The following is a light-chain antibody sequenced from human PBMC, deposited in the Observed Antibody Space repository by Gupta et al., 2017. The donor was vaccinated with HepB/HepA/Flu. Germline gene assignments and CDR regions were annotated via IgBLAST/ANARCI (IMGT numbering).Light chain of an antibody. CDR2: TAS. CDR1: QGISNY. J-gene: IGKJ5*01. CDR3: QYDHSYPVT. V-gene: IGKV1-16*01. Sequence: DIQLTQSPSSLSASVGDRVTITCRASQGISNYLAWFQQRPGKAPKSLIYTASILQSGVPSRLSGTGYEKDFTLTISMQHPEDFATYCCQYDHSYPVTFGQGTQVEIK.